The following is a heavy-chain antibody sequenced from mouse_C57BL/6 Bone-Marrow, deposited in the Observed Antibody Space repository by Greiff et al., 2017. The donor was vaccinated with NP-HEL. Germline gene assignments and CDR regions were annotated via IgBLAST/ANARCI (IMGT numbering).Heavy chain of an antibody. Sequence: QVQLQQPGAELVRPGTSVKLSCKASGYTFTSYWMHWVKQRPGQGLEWIGVIDPSDSYTNYNQKFKGKATLTVDTSSSTAYMQLSSLTSEDSAVYYCARREDDGYLYAMDYWGQGTSVTVSS. D-gene: IGHD2-3*01. CDR2: IDPSDSYT. CDR1: GYTFTSYW. V-gene: IGHV1-59*01. CDR3: ARREDDGYLYAMDY. J-gene: IGHJ4*01.